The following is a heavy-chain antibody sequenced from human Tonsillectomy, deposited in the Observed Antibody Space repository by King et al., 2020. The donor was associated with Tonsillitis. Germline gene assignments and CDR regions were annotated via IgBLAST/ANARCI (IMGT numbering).Heavy chain of an antibody. J-gene: IGHJ6*03. CDR2: IIPFFATA. D-gene: IGHD6-19*01. CDR3: AGDMGGSGWYMDV. Sequence: VQLVESGAEVKKPGSSVKVSCKASGGTFSSYSISWVRQAPGQGLEWMGGIIPFFATANYAQKFQGRVTITADESTSTAYMELTSLRSDDTAVYYCAGDMGGSGWYMDVWGQGTTVTVSS. CDR1: GGTFSSYS. V-gene: IGHV1-69*01.